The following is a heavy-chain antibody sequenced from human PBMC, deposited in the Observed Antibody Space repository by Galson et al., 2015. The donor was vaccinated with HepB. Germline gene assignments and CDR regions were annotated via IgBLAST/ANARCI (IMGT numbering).Heavy chain of an antibody. J-gene: IGHJ6*02. V-gene: IGHV7-4-1*02. CDR1: GYIFTHYA. CDR2: INTNTGNP. D-gene: IGHD3-3*01. Sequence: SVKVSCKASGYIFTHYAMNWVRQAPGQGLEWMGWINTNTGNPTYAQGFIGRFVFSLGTSVSTAYLEINNLKAEDTAVYFCAKSTSFGYGMDVWGQGTTVTVSS. CDR3: AKSTSFGYGMDV.